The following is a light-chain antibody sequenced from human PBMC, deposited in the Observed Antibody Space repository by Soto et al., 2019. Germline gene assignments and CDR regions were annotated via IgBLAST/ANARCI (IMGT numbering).Light chain of an antibody. CDR1: QSISDNY. J-gene: IGKJ1*01. CDR3: QQYSRFLWT. CDR2: GAS. Sequence: EIVLTQSPGTLSLSPGERATLSCRASQSISDNYLAWYQQKPGQAPRLLIYGASSRATGIPDTFSGSGSGTDFTLTISRLEPEDFAVYYCQQYSRFLWTFGQGTKVEIK. V-gene: IGKV3-20*01.